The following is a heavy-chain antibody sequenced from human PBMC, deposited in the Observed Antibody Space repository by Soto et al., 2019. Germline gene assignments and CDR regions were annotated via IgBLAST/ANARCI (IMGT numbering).Heavy chain of an antibody. CDR2: ISAYNGNT. D-gene: IGHD2-2*02. Sequence: GASVKVSCKASGYTFTSYGISWVRQAPGQGLEWMGWISAYNGNTNYAQKLQGRVTMTTDTSTSTAYMELRSLRSDDTAVYYCARDKLGIVVVPAAKPLDYWGQGTLVTLSS. V-gene: IGHV1-18*01. J-gene: IGHJ4*02. CDR3: ARDKLGIVVVPAAKPLDY. CDR1: GYTFTSYG.